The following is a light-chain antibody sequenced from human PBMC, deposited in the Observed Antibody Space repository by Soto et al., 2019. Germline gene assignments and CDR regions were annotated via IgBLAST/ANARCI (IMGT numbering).Light chain of an antibody. Sequence: ERVMTHSPATLSVSPWERATLSCRASQSVSSNLAWYQQKPGQAPRLLIYGASTRATGIPDRFSGSGSGTDFTLTISRLEPEDFAVYYCQQYGSSPTFGQGTRLEIK. CDR1: QSVSSN. J-gene: IGKJ5*01. V-gene: IGKV3-20*01. CDR3: QQYGSSPT. CDR2: GAS.